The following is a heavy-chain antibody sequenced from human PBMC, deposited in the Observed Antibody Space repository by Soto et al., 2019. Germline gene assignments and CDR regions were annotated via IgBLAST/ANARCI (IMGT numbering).Heavy chain of an antibody. CDR3: ARSDTQPGFFDY. V-gene: IGHV1-18*01. Sequence: VASVKVSCKASGYTFTSYGISWVRQAPGQGLEWMGWISAYNGNTNYALKLQGRVTMTTDTSTSTAYMELRSLRSDDTAVYYCARSDTQPGFFDYWGQGTLVTVSS. CDR1: GYTFTSYG. CDR2: ISAYNGNT. J-gene: IGHJ4*02.